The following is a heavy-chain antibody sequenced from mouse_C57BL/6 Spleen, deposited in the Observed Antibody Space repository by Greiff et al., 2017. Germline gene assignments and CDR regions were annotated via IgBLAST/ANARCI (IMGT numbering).Heavy chain of an antibody. J-gene: IGHJ2*01. CDR2: IYPGDGDT. D-gene: IGHD1-1*01. CDR1: GYAFSSSW. CDR3: ARGDYYGSSPYYFDY. V-gene: IGHV1-82*01. Sequence: QVQLQQSGPELVKPGASVKISCKASGYAFSSSWMNWVKQRPGKGLEWIGRIYPGDGDTNYNGKFKGKATLTADKSSSTAYMQLSSLTSEDSAVYFCARGDYYGSSPYYFDYWGQGTTLTVSS.